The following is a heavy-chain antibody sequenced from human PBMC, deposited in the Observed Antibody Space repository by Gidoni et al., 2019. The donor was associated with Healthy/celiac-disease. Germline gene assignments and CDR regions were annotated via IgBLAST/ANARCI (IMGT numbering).Heavy chain of an antibody. D-gene: IGHD6-6*01. V-gene: IGHV5-51*01. CDR2: IHPGDSDT. CDR3: ARQDGAARFYFDY. Sequence: EVQLVQSGAEVKKPGESLKISCKGSGYSFTYWIAWVRQMTGKGLEWMGIIHPGDSDTRYSPSFQGQVTISADKSISTAYLQWNSLKASDTAMYYCARQDGAARFYFDYWGQGTLVTVSS. J-gene: IGHJ4*02. CDR1: GYSFTYW.